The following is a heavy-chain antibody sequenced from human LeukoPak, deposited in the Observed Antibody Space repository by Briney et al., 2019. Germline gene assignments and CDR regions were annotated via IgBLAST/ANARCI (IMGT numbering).Heavy chain of an antibody. CDR2: ISWNSGSI. J-gene: IGHJ4*02. CDR1: GFTLDDYA. CDR3: ARLIYGCFDY. Sequence: GRSLRLSCAASGFTLDDYAMHWVRQAPGKGLEWVSGISWNSGSIGYADSVKGRFTISRDNAKNSLYLQMNSLRAEDTAVYYCARLIYGCFDYWGQGTLVTVSS. D-gene: IGHD3-16*01. V-gene: IGHV3-9*01.